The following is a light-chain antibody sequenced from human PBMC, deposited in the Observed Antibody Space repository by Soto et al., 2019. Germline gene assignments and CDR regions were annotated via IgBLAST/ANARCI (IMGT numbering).Light chain of an antibody. Sequence: EIVLTQSPGTLSLSPGERATLSCRASQSVSSTYLAWYQQKPGQAPRLLIYGAFNRATGIPDRFSGSGSGTDLTLTISRLEPEDFTLYYCQQYGSSLYTFGQGTKLEIK. CDR3: QQYGSSLYT. V-gene: IGKV3-20*01. J-gene: IGKJ2*01. CDR2: GAF. CDR1: QSVSSTY.